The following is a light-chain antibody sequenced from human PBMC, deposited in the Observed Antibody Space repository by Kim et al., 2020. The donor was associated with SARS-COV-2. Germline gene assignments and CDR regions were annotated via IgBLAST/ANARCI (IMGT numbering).Light chain of an antibody. Sequence: FSPGGTATLSCRASQSVSHSYLAWYQQKPGQAPRLLIYGASSRATGIPDRFSGSGSGTDFTLTISRLEPDDFAVYYCQQYVSSLYTFGQGTKLEI. J-gene: IGKJ2*01. CDR3: QQYVSSLYT. CDR1: QSVSHSY. V-gene: IGKV3-20*01. CDR2: GAS.